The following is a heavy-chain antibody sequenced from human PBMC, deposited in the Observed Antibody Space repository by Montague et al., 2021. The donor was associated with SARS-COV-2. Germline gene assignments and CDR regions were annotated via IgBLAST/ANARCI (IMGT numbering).Heavy chain of an antibody. Sequence: SETLSLTCAVYGGSFSDYHWTWIRQSPGEGLEWIGQINHGGSTKYNPSLKSRVTMSVDTSKNQFSLKVSSVTAADTAVYYCARDYGDYSYYYGLDVWGQGTTVTVSS. D-gene: IGHD4-17*01. CDR3: ARDYGDYSYYYGLDV. CDR2: INHGGST. V-gene: IGHV4-34*01. J-gene: IGHJ6*02. CDR1: GGSFSDYH.